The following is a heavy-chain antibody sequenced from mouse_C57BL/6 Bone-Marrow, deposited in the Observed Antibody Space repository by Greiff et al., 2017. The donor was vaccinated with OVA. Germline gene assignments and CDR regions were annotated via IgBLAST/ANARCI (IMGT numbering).Heavy chain of an antibody. CDR2: ISSGGSYT. CDR1: GFTFSSYG. CDR3: ARHGVRRYYFDY. Sequence: EVMLVESGGDLVKPGGSLKLSCAASGFTFSSYGMSWVRQTPDQRLEWVATISSGGSYTYYPDSVKGRFTISRENDKNTLYLQMGSLKSEDTAMDYCARHGVRRYYFDYWGQGTTLTVSS. V-gene: IGHV5-6*01. J-gene: IGHJ2*01.